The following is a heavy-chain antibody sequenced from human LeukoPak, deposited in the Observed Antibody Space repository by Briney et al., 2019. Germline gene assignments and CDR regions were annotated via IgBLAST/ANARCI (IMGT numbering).Heavy chain of an antibody. CDR2: ISAYNGNT. CDR3: ARASAAGTLDNWFDS. Sequence: AAGKLTCNSSASTFTIYGICMVRQAHGQGNELMGLISAYNGNTNDAQKLQGRVTMTTDTSTSTAYMELRILKSDDTAVYYCARASAAGTLDNWFDSWGQGTLVTVSS. V-gene: IGHV1-18*01. D-gene: IGHD6-13*01. CDR1: ASTFTIYG. J-gene: IGHJ5*01.